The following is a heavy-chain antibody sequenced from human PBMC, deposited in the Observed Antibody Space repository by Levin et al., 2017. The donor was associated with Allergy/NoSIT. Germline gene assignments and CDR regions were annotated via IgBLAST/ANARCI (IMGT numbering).Heavy chain of an antibody. D-gene: IGHD2-2*01. Sequence: GESLKISCAASGFTFSSYAMTWVRQAPGKGLEWVSAISGSGGATIYADSVEGRFTISRDNSGSTLYLQMNSLRAEDTAVYYCAKCSATCSSNWFDPWGQGTLVTVSS. CDR2: ISGSGGAT. J-gene: IGHJ5*02. V-gene: IGHV3-23*01. CDR1: GFTFSSYA. CDR3: AKCSATCSSNWFDP.